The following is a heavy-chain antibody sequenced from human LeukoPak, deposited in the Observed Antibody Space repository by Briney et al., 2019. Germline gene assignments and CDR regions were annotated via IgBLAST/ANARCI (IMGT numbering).Heavy chain of an antibody. CDR3: ARYGAGSYHFDY. V-gene: IGHV4-59*01. CDR2: IHYSGST. J-gene: IGHJ4*02. CDR1: GGSISGYY. Sequence: SETLSLTCTVSGGSISGYYWSWIRQPPGKGLEWIGFIHYSGSTNYNPSLKSRATISVDTSKNQLSLKLSSLTAADTAVYYCARYGAGSYHFDYWGQGTLVTVSS. D-gene: IGHD3-10*01.